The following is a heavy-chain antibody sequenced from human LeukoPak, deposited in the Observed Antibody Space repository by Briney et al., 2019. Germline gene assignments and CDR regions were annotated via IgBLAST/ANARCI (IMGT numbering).Heavy chain of an antibody. CDR3: ARDAVDTAMVYYYYYGMDV. CDR1: GFTFSSYW. J-gene: IGHJ6*04. Sequence: GGSLRLSCAASGFTFSSYWMSWVRQAPGKGLEWVANIKQDGSEKYYVDSVKGRFTISRDNAKNSLYLQMNSLRAEGTAVYYCARDAVDTAMVYYYYYGMDVWGKGTTVTVSS. D-gene: IGHD5-18*01. CDR2: IKQDGSEK. V-gene: IGHV3-7*03.